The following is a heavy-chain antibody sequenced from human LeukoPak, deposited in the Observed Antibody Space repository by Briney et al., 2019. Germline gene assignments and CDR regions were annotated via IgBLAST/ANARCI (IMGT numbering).Heavy chain of an antibody. Sequence: PSETLSLTCAVYGGSFSGYYWSWIRQPPGRGLEWIGEINHSGSTNYNPSLKSRVTISVDTSKNQFPLKLSSVTAADTAVYYCARSNWFDPWGQGTLVTVSS. CDR3: ARSNWFDP. CDR2: INHSGST. J-gene: IGHJ5*02. V-gene: IGHV4-34*01. CDR1: GGSFSGYY.